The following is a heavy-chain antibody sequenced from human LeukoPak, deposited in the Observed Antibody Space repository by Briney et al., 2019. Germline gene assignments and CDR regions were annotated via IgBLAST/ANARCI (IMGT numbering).Heavy chain of an antibody. CDR2: IGTAGDT. V-gene: IGHV3-13*01. CDR3: ARVRAAAALRGPHWYFDL. J-gene: IGHJ2*01. CDR1: GFTFSSYD. D-gene: IGHD6-13*01. Sequence: TGGSLRLSCAASGFTFSSYDMHWVRQATGKGLEWVSAIGTAGDTYYPGSVKGRFTISRENAKNSLYLQMNSLRAGDTAVYYCARVRAAAALRGPHWYFDLWGRGTLVTVSS.